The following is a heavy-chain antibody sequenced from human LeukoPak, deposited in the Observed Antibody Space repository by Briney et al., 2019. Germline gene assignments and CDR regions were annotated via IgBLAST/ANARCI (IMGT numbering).Heavy chain of an antibody. D-gene: IGHD3-9*01. CDR2: INPNSGGT. CDR1: GYTFTGYY. V-gene: IGHV1-2*02. Sequence: ASVKVSCKASGYTFTGYYMHWVRQAPGQGLEWMGWINPNSGGTNYAQKFQGRVTMTRDTSISTAYMELSRLRSDDTAVYYCARVGWGYDILTLGPYFDYWGQGTLVTVSS. CDR3: ARVGWGYDILTLGPYFDY. J-gene: IGHJ4*02.